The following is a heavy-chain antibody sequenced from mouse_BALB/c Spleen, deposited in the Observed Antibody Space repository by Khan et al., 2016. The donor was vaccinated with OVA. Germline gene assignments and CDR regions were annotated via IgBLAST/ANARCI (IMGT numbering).Heavy chain of an antibody. CDR1: GYTFTEYT. V-gene: IGHV1-18*01. CDR3: ARDAGRY. J-gene: IGHJ4*01. D-gene: IGHD3-3*01. Sequence: VQLQQSGPELVKPGASVKISCQTSGYTFTEYTLHWVKQSHGKSLEWIGVINPKTGVTSYNQKFKGKATLTVDKSSSTAYMEFRSLTSEDSAVYYCARDAGRYWGQGTSVTVSS. CDR2: INPKTGVT.